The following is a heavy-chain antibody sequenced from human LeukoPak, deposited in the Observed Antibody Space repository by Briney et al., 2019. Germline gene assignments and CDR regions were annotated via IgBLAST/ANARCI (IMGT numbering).Heavy chain of an antibody. CDR3: ARRFNSGNDDVFDI. J-gene: IGHJ3*02. CDR1: GGSISGNA. D-gene: IGHD1-1*01. V-gene: IGHV4-4*07. CDR2: ILTSGDT. Sequence: SETLSLTCTVSGGSISGNAWNWVRQPAGKGLEWIGRILTSGDTVYNPSPESRVTMSLDTSKNQFSLKLNSLTAADTAVYYCARRFNSGNDDVFDIWGQGTMVAVSS.